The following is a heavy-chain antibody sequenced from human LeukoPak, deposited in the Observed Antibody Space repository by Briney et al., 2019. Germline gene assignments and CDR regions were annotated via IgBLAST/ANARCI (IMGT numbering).Heavy chain of an antibody. D-gene: IGHD3-22*01. V-gene: IGHV3-7*03. Sequence: PGGSLRLSCAASGFTFSSYAMSWVRQAPGKGLEWVANIKQDGSEKYYVDSVKGRFTISRDNAKNSLYLQMNSLRAEDTALYYCAKGMVITTGGGGFDYWGQGTLVTVSS. CDR1: GFTFSSYA. CDR2: IKQDGSEK. CDR3: AKGMVITTGGGGFDY. J-gene: IGHJ4*02.